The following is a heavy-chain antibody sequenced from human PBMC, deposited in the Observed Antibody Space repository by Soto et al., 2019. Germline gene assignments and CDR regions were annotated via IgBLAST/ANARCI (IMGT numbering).Heavy chain of an antibody. CDR3: ARAPFPCRCTSWPILPTVTTPFDY. Sequence: EVQLVESGGGLIQPGGSLRLSCAASGFTVSSNYMIWVHQAPGKGLEWVSVIYSGGSTYYADSVKGRFTISRDNSKNTLYIQMNSLRAEDTAVDYCARAPFPCRCTSWPILPTVTTPFDYWGQGTLVTVSS. J-gene: IGHJ4*02. V-gene: IGHV3-53*01. CDR2: IYSGGST. CDR1: GFTVSSNY. D-gene: IGHD4-4*01.